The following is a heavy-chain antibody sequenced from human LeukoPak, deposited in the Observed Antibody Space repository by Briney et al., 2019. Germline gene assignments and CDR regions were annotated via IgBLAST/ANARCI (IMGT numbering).Heavy chain of an antibody. CDR1: GFTFSSYG. J-gene: IGHJ5*02. Sequence: GGSLRLSCAASGFTFSSYGMHWVRQAPVKGLEWVAVIWYDGSNQYYADSVKGRFTISRDNSKNTLSLQMNNLRAEDTAVYYCARGGSSWLTDNWFDPWGQGTLVTVSS. V-gene: IGHV3-33*01. D-gene: IGHD6-13*01. CDR2: IWYDGSNQ. CDR3: ARGGSSWLTDNWFDP.